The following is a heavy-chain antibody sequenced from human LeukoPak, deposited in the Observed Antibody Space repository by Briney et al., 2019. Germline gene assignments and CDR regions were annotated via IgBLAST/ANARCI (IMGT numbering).Heavy chain of an antibody. D-gene: IGHD5/OR15-5a*01. V-gene: IGHV4-31*02. Sequence: LRLSCAASGFTFSSYAMSWVRQHPGKGLEWIGYIYYSGSTYYNPSLKSRVTISVDTSKNQFSLKLSSVTAADTAVYYCAREGLVFPGVWGQGTLVTVSS. CDR2: IYYSGST. CDR3: AREGLVFPGV. J-gene: IGHJ4*02. CDR1: GFTFSSYA.